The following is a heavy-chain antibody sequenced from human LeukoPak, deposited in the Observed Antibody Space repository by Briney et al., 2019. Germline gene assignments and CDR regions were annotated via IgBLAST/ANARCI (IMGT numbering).Heavy chain of an antibody. J-gene: IGHJ1*01. CDR3: ARGSFSADAPLVLDYFHH. CDR1: GVSISSYY. Sequence: SETLSLTCTVSGVSISSYYWSWIRQPPGKGLEWIGYIYYSGSTNYNPSPKSRVTISVDTSKNQFSLKLSSVTAADTAVYYCARGSFSADAPLVLDYFHHWGQGTLVTVSS. V-gene: IGHV4-59*01. CDR2: IYYSGST. D-gene: IGHD5-18*01.